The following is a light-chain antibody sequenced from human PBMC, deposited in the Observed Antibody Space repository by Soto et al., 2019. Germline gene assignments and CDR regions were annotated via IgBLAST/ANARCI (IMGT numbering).Light chain of an antibody. CDR2: DAS. CDR3: QQCAYSPRT. J-gene: IGKJ1*01. CDR1: QTVDKNY. Sequence: EIVLTQSPDSLSLSPGERATLSCRASQTVDKNYLAWYQQRPGLAPRLLIYDASIRASGIPDRFSGSGSGTDFTLSISRLEPEDFAVYYCQQCAYSPRTFGQGTKLEVK. V-gene: IGKV3-20*01.